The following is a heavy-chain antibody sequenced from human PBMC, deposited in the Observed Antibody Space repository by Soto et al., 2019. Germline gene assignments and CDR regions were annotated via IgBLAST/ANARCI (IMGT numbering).Heavy chain of an antibody. CDR1: GVSVRSYT. J-gene: IGHJ4*02. CDR3: ARDGMTTGDT. V-gene: IGHV4-4*07. CDR2: VFSSVSA. D-gene: IGHD2-21*02. Sequence: QLQLQESGPGQVRPSETLSRTCIVSGVSVRSYTLSWVRQPANKGLEWIGRVFSSVSATYNPSLKSRVSISMDTPENRISLKLDSVTAADAGVYFCARDGMTTGDTWGPGTLVTVSS.